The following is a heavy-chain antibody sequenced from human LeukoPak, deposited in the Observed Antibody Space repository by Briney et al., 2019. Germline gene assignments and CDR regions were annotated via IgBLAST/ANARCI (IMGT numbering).Heavy chain of an antibody. Sequence: SETLSLTCAVYGGSFSGYYWSWIRQPPGKGLEWIGEINHSGSTNYNPSLKSRVTISVDTSKNQFSLKLSSVTAADTAVYYCARGGWLRSGSSFPFGRALDYWGQGTLVTVSS. D-gene: IGHD5-12*01. V-gene: IGHV4-34*01. CDR2: INHSGST. J-gene: IGHJ4*02. CDR3: ARGGWLRSGSSFPFGRALDY. CDR1: GGSFSGYY.